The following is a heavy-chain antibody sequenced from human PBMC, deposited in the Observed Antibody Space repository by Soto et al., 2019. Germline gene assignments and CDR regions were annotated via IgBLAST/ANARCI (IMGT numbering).Heavy chain of an antibody. D-gene: IGHD5-18*01. V-gene: IGHV1-69*13. CDR3: ARFVDTWAQSDY. J-gene: IGHJ4*02. CDR2: IIPIFGTA. Sequence: VKVSCKASGGTFSSYAISWVRQAPGQGLEWMGGIIPIFGTANYAQKFQGRVTITADESTSTAYMELSSLRSEDTAVYYCARFVDTWAQSDYWGQGTLVTVSS. CDR1: GGTFSSYA.